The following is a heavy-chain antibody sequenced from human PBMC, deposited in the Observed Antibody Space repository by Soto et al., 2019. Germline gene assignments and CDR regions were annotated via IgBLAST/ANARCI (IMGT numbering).Heavy chain of an antibody. J-gene: IGHJ4*02. V-gene: IGHV3-7*03. CDR2: IKKDGSER. D-gene: IGHD5-12*01. CDR1: GLTLSSYW. Sequence: EVELVESGGDLVQPGGSLRLSCEASGLTLSSYWMNWVRQAPGKGLEWVAIIKKDGSERHYVDSVKGRFTISRDNARNSLYLHMNDPRAEDTAVYYCAAGIGYLFDYWGRGTLVTVSS. CDR3: AAGIGYLFDY.